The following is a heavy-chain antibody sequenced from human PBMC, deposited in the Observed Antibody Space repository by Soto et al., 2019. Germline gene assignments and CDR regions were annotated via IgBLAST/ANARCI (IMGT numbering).Heavy chain of an antibody. CDR2: TSGSGGSA. CDR1: GFSFRSYA. V-gene: IGHV3-23*01. D-gene: IGHD3-10*01. CDR3: AKGGGLRNQLLYGYYFHGMDV. J-gene: IGHJ6*02. Sequence: EVQLLQSGGGLVQPGMSLRISCVASGFSFRSYAMSWVRQAPGKGLEWVSSTSGSGGSAYYADSVKGRFTIARDNSKNTLHLEVSSLRAEDTAVYYCAKGGGLRNQLLYGYYFHGMDVWGQGTTVTVSS.